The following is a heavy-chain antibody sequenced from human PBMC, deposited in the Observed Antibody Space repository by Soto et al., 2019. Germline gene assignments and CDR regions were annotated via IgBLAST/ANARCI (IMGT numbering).Heavy chain of an antibody. CDR2: IYYSGST. D-gene: IGHD6-19*01. Sequence: QVQLQESGPGLVKPSDTLSLTCAVSGYSISSSNWWGWIRQPPGKGLEWIGYIYYSGSTYYNPSLKSRVTMSVDTSKNQFSLKLSSVTAVDTAVYYCARTPVPGVTNLGEMGTKYSSGWRYWYFDLWGRGTLVTVSS. CDR1: GYSISSSNW. V-gene: IGHV4-28*01. CDR3: ARTPVPGVTNLGEMGTKYSSGWRYWYFDL. J-gene: IGHJ2*01.